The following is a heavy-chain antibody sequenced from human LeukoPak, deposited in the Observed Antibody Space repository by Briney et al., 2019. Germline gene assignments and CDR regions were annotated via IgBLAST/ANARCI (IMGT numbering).Heavy chain of an antibody. J-gene: IGHJ4*02. Sequence: ASLKVSCKASGYTFTSYYMHWVRQAPGQGLEWMGIINPSGGSTSYAQKFQGRVTMTRDMSTSTVYMELSSLRSEDTAVYYCARDQVPVDCSGGSCSTGAFDYWGQGTLVTVSS. V-gene: IGHV1-46*01. CDR3: ARDQVPVDCSGGSCSTGAFDY. CDR1: GYTFTSYY. D-gene: IGHD2-15*01. CDR2: INPSGGST.